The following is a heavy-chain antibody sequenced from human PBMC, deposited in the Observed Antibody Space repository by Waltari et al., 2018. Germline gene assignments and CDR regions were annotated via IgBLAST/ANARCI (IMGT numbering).Heavy chain of an antibody. D-gene: IGHD6-19*01. CDR1: GYTFTSYG. Sequence: QVQLVQSGAEVKKPGASVKVSCKASGYTFTSYGISWVRQAPGQGLEWMGVISAYKGNTNYAQKRQGRGTMTTDTSTSTAYMELRSLRSDDTAVYYCARAPSIAVAGTMFDPWGQGTLVTVSS. J-gene: IGHJ5*02. CDR2: ISAYKGNT. V-gene: IGHV1-18*01. CDR3: ARAPSIAVAGTMFDP.